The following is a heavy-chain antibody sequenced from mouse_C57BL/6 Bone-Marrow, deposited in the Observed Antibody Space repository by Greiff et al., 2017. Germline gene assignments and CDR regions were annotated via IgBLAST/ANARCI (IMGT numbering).Heavy chain of an antibody. CDR3: ARGSYAMDY. Sequence: VKLQQPGAELVMPGASVKLSCKASGYTFTSYWMHWVKQRPGQGLEWIGEIDPSDSYTNYNQKFKGKSTLTVDKSSSTAYMQLSSLTSEDSAVYYCARGSYAMDYWGQGTSVTVAS. CDR1: GYTFTSYW. J-gene: IGHJ4*01. CDR2: IDPSDSYT. D-gene: IGHD3-1*01. V-gene: IGHV1-69*01.